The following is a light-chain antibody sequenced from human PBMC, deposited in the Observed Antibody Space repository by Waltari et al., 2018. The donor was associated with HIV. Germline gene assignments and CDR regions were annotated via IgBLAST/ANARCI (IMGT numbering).Light chain of an antibody. J-gene: IGLJ2*01. V-gene: IGLV9-49*01. CDR1: SGHSTYK. CDR3: GADHGSGSNFVVV. Sequence: QPVLTQPPSASASLGASLTLTCTLSSGHSTYKVDWYQPRPGKGPRFVMRVGTGGIVGSKGDGIPDRFSVLGSGLNRYLTIKNIQEEDESDYHCGADHGSGSNFVVVFGGGTKLTVL. CDR2: VGTGGIVG.